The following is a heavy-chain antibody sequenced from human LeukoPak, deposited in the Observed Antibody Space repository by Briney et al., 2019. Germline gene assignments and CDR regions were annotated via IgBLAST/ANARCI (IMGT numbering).Heavy chain of an antibody. CDR3: ANRGLGGMVRDLYYYYGMDV. D-gene: IGHD3-10*01. Sequence: SVKVSCKASGGTFSSHAISWVRQAPGQGLEWMGRIIPIFGIANYAQKFQGRVTITADKSTSTAYMELSSLRSEDTAVYYCANRGLGGMVRDLYYYYGMDVWGQGTTVTVSS. CDR1: GGTFSSHA. CDR2: IIPIFGIA. J-gene: IGHJ6*02. V-gene: IGHV1-69*04.